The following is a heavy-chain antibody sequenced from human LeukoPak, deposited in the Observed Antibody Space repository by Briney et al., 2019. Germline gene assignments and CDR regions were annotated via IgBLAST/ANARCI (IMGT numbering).Heavy chain of an antibody. J-gene: IGHJ3*02. CDR3: ARVRDGYNNAYDI. D-gene: IGHD5-24*01. CDR1: GYTFSNYY. Sequence: AASVKVSCKASGYTFSNYYIHWVRQAPGQGLEWMGIIGGSTNYAQKFQGRVTMTRDTSTSTVYMELSSLRSEDTAVYYWARVRDGYNNAYDIWGQGTKVTVHS. V-gene: IGHV1-46*01. CDR2: IGGST.